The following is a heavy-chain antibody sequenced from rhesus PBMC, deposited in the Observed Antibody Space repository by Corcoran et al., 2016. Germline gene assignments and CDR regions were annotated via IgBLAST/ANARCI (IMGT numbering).Heavy chain of an antibody. CDR1: GGSISGYYL. Sequence: QVQLQESGPGVVKPSETLSLTCAVSGGSISGYYLRSWIRQPPGKGLEWIGYVYGGSWSTSYNPSLKSRVIISIDTSKNQFSRKLSAVTAAGTAVYYCARREGYYEDEYGYFPEYFEFWGQGALVTVSS. J-gene: IGHJ1*01. V-gene: IGHV4-143*01. CDR2: VYGGSWST. D-gene: IGHD3-9*01. CDR3: ARREGYYEDEYGYFPEYFEF.